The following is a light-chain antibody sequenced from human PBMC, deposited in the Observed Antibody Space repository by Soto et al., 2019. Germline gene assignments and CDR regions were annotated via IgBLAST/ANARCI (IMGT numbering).Light chain of an antibody. V-gene: IGKV3-15*01. Sequence: ETVMTQSPVTLSVSPGERVTISCRASQYISSNLAWYQQKPGQAPRLLIYGASTRATVFPARFSGSGSGTEFTLTITGLQSEDFAVYYCQQYNNWPPYTFGQGTKLEIK. J-gene: IGKJ2*01. CDR2: GAS. CDR1: QYISSN. CDR3: QQYNNWPPYT.